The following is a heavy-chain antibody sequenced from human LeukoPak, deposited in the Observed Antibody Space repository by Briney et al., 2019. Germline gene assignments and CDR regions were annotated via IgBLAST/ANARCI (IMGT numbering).Heavy chain of an antibody. CDR2: IYPRDGST. J-gene: IGHJ3*02. D-gene: IGHD1-20*01. Sequence: ASVKVSCKASGYSFTSNYIHWVRQAPGQGLEWMGMIYPRDGSTSYAQKFQGRVTVTRDTSTSTVHMELSGLRSDDTAVYYCARGGITGTTRGPTRLNDAFDIWGQGTMVTVSS. CDR1: GYSFTSNY. V-gene: IGHV1-46*01. CDR3: ARGGITGTTRGPTRLNDAFDI.